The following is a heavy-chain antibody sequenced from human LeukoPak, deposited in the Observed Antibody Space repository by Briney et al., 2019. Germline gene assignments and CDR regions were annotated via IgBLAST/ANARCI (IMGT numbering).Heavy chain of an antibody. V-gene: IGHV3-48*03. J-gene: IGHJ3*02. CDR3: ATGGQYYDSSGETSNAFDI. Sequence: GGPLRLSCAASGFTFSSYEMNWVRQAPGKGLEWVSYISSSGSTRYYADSVKGRFTISRDNAKNSLYLQMNSLRAEDTAVYYCATGGQYYDSSGETSNAFDIWGKGTMVTVSS. D-gene: IGHD3-22*01. CDR2: ISSSGSTR. CDR1: GFTFSSYE.